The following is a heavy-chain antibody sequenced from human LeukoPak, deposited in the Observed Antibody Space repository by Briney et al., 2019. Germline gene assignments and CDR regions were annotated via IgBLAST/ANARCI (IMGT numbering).Heavy chain of an antibody. J-gene: IGHJ5*02. D-gene: IGHD2-2*01. CDR1: GGSFSGYY. CDR3: ARGAGISIVVVPAAISIPNWFDP. V-gene: IGHV4-34*01. Sequence: PSETLSLTCAVYGGSFSGYYWSWIRQPPGKGLEWIGEINHSGSTNYNPSLKSRVTISVDTSKNPFSLKLSSVTAADTAVYYCARGAGISIVVVPAAISIPNWFDPWGQGTLVTVSS. CDR2: INHSGST.